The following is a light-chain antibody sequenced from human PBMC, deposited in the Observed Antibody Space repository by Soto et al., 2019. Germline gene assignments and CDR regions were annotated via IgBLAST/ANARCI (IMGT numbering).Light chain of an antibody. CDR1: SSDVGVYNY. CDR3: SSYTSSSTVYV. J-gene: IGLJ1*01. V-gene: IGLV2-14*01. Sequence: QSVLTQPASVSGSPGQSITISCTGTSSDVGVYNYVSWYQQHPGKAPKVLIYEVTHRPSGVSNRFSGSQSGNTASLTISGLQAEDEADYYCSSYTSSSTVYVFGTGTKVTVL. CDR2: EVT.